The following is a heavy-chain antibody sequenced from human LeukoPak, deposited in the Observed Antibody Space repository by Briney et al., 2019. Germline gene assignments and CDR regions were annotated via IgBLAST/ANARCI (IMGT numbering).Heavy chain of an antibody. J-gene: IGHJ4*02. CDR1: GFTFSSYG. CDR2: IWYDGSNK. Sequence: GGSLRLSCAASGFTFSSYGMHWVRQAPGKGLEWVAVIWYDGSNKYYADSVKGRFTISRDNAKNSLYLQMNSLRAEDTAVYYCAREHLSRLGDGYNLDYWGQGTLVTVSS. CDR3: AREHLSRLGDGYNLDY. V-gene: IGHV3-33*01. D-gene: IGHD5-24*01.